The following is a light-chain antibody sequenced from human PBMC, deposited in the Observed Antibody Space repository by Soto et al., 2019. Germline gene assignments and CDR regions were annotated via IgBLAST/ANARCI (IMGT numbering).Light chain of an antibody. V-gene: IGKV3-20*01. CDR3: QQYGSSRWT. CDR1: HSVSSNY. J-gene: IGKJ1*01. Sequence: ELVLTQSPGTLSLSPGARATLSCRSSHSVSSNYLAWYQQKPGQAPRLLIYGASSRATGIPDRFSGSGSGTDLTINISRLEPEDGVVYYCQQYGSSRWTFGQGTKVEIK. CDR2: GAS.